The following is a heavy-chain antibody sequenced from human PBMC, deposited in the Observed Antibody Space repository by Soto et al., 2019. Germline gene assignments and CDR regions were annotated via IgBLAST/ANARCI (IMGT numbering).Heavy chain of an antibody. CDR2: ISAYNGNT. Sequence: ASVKVSCKASGYTFTSYGISWVRQAPGQGLEWMGWISAYNGNTNYAQKLQGRVTMTTDTSTSTAYMGLRSLRSDDTAVYYCARDKTIFGVVYGMDVWGQGTTVTVS. CDR1: GYTFTSYG. D-gene: IGHD3-3*01. J-gene: IGHJ6*02. CDR3: ARDKTIFGVVYGMDV. V-gene: IGHV1-18*01.